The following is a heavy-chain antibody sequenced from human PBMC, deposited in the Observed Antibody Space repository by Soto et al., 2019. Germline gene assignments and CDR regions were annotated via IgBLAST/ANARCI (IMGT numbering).Heavy chain of an antibody. Sequence: ASVKVSCKASGYTFTGYYVHWVREAPGQGLEWMGWINPENGDTSYAQKFQGRVTLSRDTSINTAYLELSSLRFDDAAVYFCAIERVQVISNCMDVWGQGTTVPVSS. V-gene: IGHV1-2*02. D-gene: IGHD2-21*01. J-gene: IGHJ6*02. CDR2: INPENGDT. CDR1: GYTFTGYY. CDR3: AIERVQVISNCMDV.